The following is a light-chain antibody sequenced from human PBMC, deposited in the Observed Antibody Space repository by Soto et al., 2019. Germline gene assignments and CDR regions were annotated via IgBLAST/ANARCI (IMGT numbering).Light chain of an antibody. CDR2: DAS. Sequence: EILLTQSPGTVSLSQGERATRSCRASQSVSSYLNWYQQKPGQAPRLLIYDASNRDTGLPARFSGSGSGTDITRTISSLEPEDFAVYCCQQRSNWPTFGEGTKVDI. CDR3: QQRSNWPT. CDR1: QSVSSY. J-gene: IGKJ4*01. V-gene: IGKV3-11*01.